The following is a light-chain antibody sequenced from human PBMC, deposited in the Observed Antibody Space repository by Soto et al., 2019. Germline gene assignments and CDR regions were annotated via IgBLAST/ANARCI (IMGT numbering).Light chain of an antibody. V-gene: IGKV1-39*01. CDR2: AAS. CDR1: QSINSN. CDR3: QQSYSNSLYT. J-gene: IGKJ2*01. Sequence: DIQMTQSPSSLSASVGDRVTMTCRASQSINSNLNWYQQKPGKAPQLLIYAASILQSGVTSRFSGSESGTDFTLTVSSLQPEDFATYYCQQSYSNSLYTFGQGTKLDIK.